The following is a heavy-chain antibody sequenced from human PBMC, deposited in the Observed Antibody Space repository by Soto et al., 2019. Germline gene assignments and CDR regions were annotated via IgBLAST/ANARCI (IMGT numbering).Heavy chain of an antibody. J-gene: IGHJ5*02. CDR2: IYYSGST. CDR3: ARAPYSSGWYYSGWFDP. Sequence: PSETLSLTCTVSGGSISSGDYYWSWIRQPPGKGLEWIGYIYYSGSTYYNPSLKSRVTISVDTSKNQFSLKLSSVTAADTAVYYCARAPYSSGWYYSGWFDPWGQGTPVTVSS. CDR1: GGSISSGDYY. V-gene: IGHV4-30-4*01. D-gene: IGHD6-19*01.